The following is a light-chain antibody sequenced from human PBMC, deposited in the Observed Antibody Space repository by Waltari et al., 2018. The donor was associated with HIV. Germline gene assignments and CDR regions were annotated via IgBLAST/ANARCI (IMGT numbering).Light chain of an antibody. Sequence: QSVLTQPPSVSGTPGQRVTISCSGSRSNYRRHPVHWYQQVPGMAPKFLISGNDERPSGVPDRFSGSKSGTSASLAVRGLQSDDEANYYCAAWDDSLNGWVFGGGTMLTVL. V-gene: IGLV1-44*01. J-gene: IGLJ3*02. CDR2: GND. CDR3: AAWDDSLNGWV. CDR1: RSNYRRHP.